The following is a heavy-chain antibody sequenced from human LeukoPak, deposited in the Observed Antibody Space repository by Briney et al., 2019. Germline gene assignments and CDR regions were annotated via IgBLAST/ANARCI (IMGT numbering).Heavy chain of an antibody. CDR1: DHTLNQVA. Sequence: GASVKVSCKVSDHTLNQVAIDWVRQAPGKGPEWMGGYDPEEGVTIYAEKFQDRVTMIEDTSTETAYMELSSLRYADTAVYFCVTMKQDRYDSRGPFDSWGQGSLVTVSS. CDR3: VTMKQDRYDSRGPFDS. D-gene: IGHD3-22*01. CDR2: YDPEEGVT. V-gene: IGHV1-24*01. J-gene: IGHJ4*02.